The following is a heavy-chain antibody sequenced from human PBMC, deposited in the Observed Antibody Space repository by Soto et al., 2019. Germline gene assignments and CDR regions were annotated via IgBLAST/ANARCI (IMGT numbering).Heavy chain of an antibody. CDR3: AAGVTYDGNFDI. D-gene: IGHD5-12*01. CDR1: GFTFTSSA. CDR2: IVVGSGNT. V-gene: IGHV1-58*02. J-gene: IGHJ3*02. Sequence: WASVKVSCKASGFTFTSSAMQWVRQARGQRLEWIGWIVVGSGNTNYAQKFQERVSITRDMSTRTAYMELSSLRSEDTAVYYCAAGVTYDGNFDIWGQGTMVTVSS.